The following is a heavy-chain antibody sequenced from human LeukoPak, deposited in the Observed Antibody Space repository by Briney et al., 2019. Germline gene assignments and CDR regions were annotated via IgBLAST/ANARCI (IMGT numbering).Heavy chain of an antibody. CDR1: GYTFTSYY. J-gene: IGHJ6*02. D-gene: IGHD5-24*01. Sequence: ASVKVSCKASGYTFTSYYMHWVRQAPGQGLEWMGIINPSGGSTSYAQKFQGRVTMTRDTSTSTVYMELSSLRSEDTAVYYCARGVEMATLRYYYYYYGMDVWGLGTTVTVSS. V-gene: IGHV1-46*01. CDR3: ARGVEMATLRYYYYYYGMDV. CDR2: INPSGGST.